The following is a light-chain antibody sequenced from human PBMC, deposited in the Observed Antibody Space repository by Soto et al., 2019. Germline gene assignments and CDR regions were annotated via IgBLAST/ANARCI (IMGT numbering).Light chain of an antibody. CDR1: QSVLYSSNNKNY. Sequence: DIVMTQSPDPLAVSLGERATINCKSSQSVLYSSNNKNYLAWYQHKPGQPPKLLIYWASTRESGVPGRFSGSGSGTDFTLNISSLQAEDVAVYYCQKYYSTPWTFGQGTKVEIK. CDR2: WAS. V-gene: IGKV4-1*01. J-gene: IGKJ1*01. CDR3: QKYYSTPWT.